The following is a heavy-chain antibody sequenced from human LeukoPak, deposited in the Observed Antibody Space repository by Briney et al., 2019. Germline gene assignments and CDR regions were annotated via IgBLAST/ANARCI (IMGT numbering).Heavy chain of an antibody. Sequence: ASVKVSCKASGYTFTSYSINWVRQAPGQGLEWMGWISTYDGNTNYAQKLQGRVTMTTDTSTSTAYMELRSLRSDDTAVYYCAKDRWRDGSSSFDNWGQGTLVTVSS. J-gene: IGHJ4*02. CDR3: AKDRWRDGSSSFDN. CDR1: GYTFTSYS. D-gene: IGHD6-6*01. V-gene: IGHV1-18*01. CDR2: ISTYDGNT.